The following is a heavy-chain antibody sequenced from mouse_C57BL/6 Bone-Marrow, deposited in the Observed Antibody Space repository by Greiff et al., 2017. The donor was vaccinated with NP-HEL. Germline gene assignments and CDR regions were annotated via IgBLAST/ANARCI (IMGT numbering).Heavy chain of an antibody. D-gene: IGHD2-3*01. CDR1: EYEFPSHD. J-gene: IGHJ1*03. Sequence: EVQRVESGGGLVQPGESLKLSCESNEYEFPSHDMSWVRKTPEKRLELVAAINSDGGSTYYPDTMERRFIISRDNTKKTLYLQMSSLRSEDTALYYCARGPPIYDGYHWYFDVWGTGTTVTVSS. CDR2: INSDGGST. V-gene: IGHV5-2*01. CDR3: ARGPPIYDGYHWYFDV.